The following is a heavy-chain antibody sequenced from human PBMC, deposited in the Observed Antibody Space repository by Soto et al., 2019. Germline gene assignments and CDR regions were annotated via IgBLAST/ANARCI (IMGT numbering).Heavy chain of an antibody. J-gene: IGHJ6*02. CDR2: ISSSSSTI. D-gene: IGHD2-2*01. CDR3: ARDDPPRVVVVPASTQAYYYYGMDV. V-gene: IGHV3-48*02. CDR1: GCTFSSYS. Sequence: LRLSCAASGCTFSSYSMNWVRQAPGKGLEWVSYISSSSSTIYYADSVQGRFTISRDNAKNSLYLQKNSLRDEDTAVYYCARDDPPRVVVVPASTQAYYYYGMDVWGQGTTVTAP.